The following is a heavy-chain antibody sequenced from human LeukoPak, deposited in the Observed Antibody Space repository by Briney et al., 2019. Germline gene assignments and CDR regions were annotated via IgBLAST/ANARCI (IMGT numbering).Heavy chain of an antibody. CDR3: AKDRRSGPPDAFDI. J-gene: IGHJ3*02. CDR2: INNIGDKT. Sequence: GGSLRLSCAASGFTFRFYTMSWVRQAPGKGLEWVSSINNIGDKTFYADSVKGRFTISRDNSKTTLFLQMNGLRADDTAIYCCAKDRRSGPPDAFDIWGQGTMVTVSS. D-gene: IGHD3-3*01. CDR1: GFTFRFYT. V-gene: IGHV3-23*01.